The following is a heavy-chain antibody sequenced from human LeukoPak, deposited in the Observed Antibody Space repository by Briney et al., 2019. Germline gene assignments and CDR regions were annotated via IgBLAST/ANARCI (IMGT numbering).Heavy chain of an antibody. Sequence: GGSLRLSCAASGFTFATYAMNWVRQAPGKGLKWVSFISVGVGSTYYADSVKGRFTISRDNSKNTLYLQMNSLRAEDTAVYYCARGSNWSFDYWGQGTLVTVSS. V-gene: IGHV3-23*01. CDR1: GFTFATYA. CDR3: ARGSNWSFDY. CDR2: ISVGVGST. J-gene: IGHJ4*02. D-gene: IGHD4-11*01.